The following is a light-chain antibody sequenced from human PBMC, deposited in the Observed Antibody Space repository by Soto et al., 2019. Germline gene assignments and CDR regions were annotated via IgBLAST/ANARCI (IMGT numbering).Light chain of an antibody. Sequence: QSVLTQPPSVSAAPGQKVTTSFSGSSSNIGGNSVSLYQQLPGTAPKLLIYDDNKRPSGIPDRFSGSKSGTSATLGITGFQTGDEADYYCGSWDSSLSAYVFGTGTKVTVL. CDR3: GSWDSSLSAYV. CDR1: SSNIGGNS. CDR2: DDN. V-gene: IGLV1-51*01. J-gene: IGLJ1*01.